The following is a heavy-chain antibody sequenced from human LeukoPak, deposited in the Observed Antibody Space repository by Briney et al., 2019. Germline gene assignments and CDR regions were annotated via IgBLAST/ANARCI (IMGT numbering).Heavy chain of an antibody. V-gene: IGHV3-23*01. CDR3: AKLQRSGGGTFDY. J-gene: IGHJ4*02. CDR1: GFTFSNYG. D-gene: IGHD4-23*01. Sequence: GGSLRLSCAASGFTFSNYGMSWVRQAPGKGLERVSAILSGYVTYYADSVKGRFAISRDSSTNTLYLQMDSLRAEDTAVYYCAKLQRSGGGTFDYWGQGTLVTVSS. CDR2: ILSGYVT.